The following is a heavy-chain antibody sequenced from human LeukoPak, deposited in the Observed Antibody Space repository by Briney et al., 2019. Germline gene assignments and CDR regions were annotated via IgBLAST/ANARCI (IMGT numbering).Heavy chain of an antibody. D-gene: IGHD6-19*01. CDR1: GFTISSYA. CDR3: AREGSGSGWYFDY. CDR2: TSYDGSNK. J-gene: IGHJ4*02. V-gene: IGHV3-30*03. Sequence: GGSLRLSCAASGFTISSYAMSWVRQAPGKGVEWVAVTSYDGSNKYYADSVKGRFTISRDNSKNTLYLQMNSLRAEDTAVYYCAREGSGSGWYFDYWGQGTLVTVSS.